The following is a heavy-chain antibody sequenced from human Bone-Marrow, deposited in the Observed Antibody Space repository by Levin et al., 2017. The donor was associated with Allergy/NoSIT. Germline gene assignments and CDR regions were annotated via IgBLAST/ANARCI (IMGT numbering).Heavy chain of an antibody. CDR1: GFTFSNSG. J-gene: IGHJ4*02. Sequence: GGSLRLSCAASGFTFSNSGMNWVRQAPGKGPEWISYISSSGSTIYYADSVKGRFTISRDNAKDSLYLQMNSLRAEDTAVYYCAQHGSGSYYIFWGQGTLVTVSS. CDR3: AQHGSGSYYIF. V-gene: IGHV3-48*04. CDR2: ISSSGSTI. D-gene: IGHD1-26*01.